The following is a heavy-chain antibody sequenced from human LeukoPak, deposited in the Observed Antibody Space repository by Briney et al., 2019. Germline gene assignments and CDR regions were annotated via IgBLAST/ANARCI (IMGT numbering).Heavy chain of an antibody. Sequence: ASVEVSCKASGYTFTSYGISWVRQAPGQGLEWMGWISAYNGKTRYAQKFQVGVTMTTDTSTSMAYMELRSLRSDDTAVYFCARDRYNQADFAYWGQGALVTVSS. J-gene: IGHJ4*02. V-gene: IGHV1-18*01. D-gene: IGHD1-14*01. CDR1: GYTFTSYG. CDR2: ISAYNGKT. CDR3: ARDRYNQADFAY.